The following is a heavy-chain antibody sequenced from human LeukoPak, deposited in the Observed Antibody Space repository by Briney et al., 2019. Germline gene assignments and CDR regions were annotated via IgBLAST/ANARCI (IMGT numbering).Heavy chain of an antibody. CDR3: TTEEIANYYDSSGFDY. D-gene: IGHD3-22*01. CDR2: INSKTDGRTT. V-gene: IGHV3-15*01. Sequence: PGGSLILSCAASGFTFSNAWMSWVRQAPGKGLEWVGCINSKTDGRTTDYAAPVKGRFTISSDDSKNTLYLQMNSLKTEDTAVYYCTTEEIANYYDSSGFDYWGQGTLVTVSS. CDR1: GFTFSNAW. J-gene: IGHJ4*02.